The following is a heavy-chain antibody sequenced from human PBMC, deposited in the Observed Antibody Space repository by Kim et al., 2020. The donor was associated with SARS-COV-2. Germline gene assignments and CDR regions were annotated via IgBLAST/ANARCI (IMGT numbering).Heavy chain of an antibody. Sequence: STIYYADSVKGRFTISRDNDKNSLYLQMNSLRDEDTAVYYCARDDYGGNYWGQGTLVTVSS. D-gene: IGHD4-17*01. CDR2: STI. J-gene: IGHJ4*02. CDR3: ARDDYGGNY. V-gene: IGHV3-48*02.